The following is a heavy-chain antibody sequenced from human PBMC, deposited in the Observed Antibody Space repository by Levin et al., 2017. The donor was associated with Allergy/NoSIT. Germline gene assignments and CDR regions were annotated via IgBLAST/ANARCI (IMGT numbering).Heavy chain of an antibody. J-gene: IGHJ3*02. Sequence: GESLKISCAASGFTFSSYGMHWVRQAPGKGLEWVAVISYDGSNKYYADSVKGRFTISRDNSKNTLYLQMNSLRAEDTAVYYCAKSLRGTDAFDIWGQGTMVTVSS. D-gene: IGHD3-10*01. CDR3: AKSLRGTDAFDI. CDR2: ISYDGSNK. V-gene: IGHV3-30*18. CDR1: GFTFSSYG.